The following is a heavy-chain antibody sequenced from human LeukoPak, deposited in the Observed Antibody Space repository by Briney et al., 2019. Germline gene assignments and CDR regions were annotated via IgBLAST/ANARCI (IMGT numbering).Heavy chain of an antibody. CDR1: GDSVSSNSAA. CDR2: TYYRSKWYN. Sequence: SQTLSLTCAISGDSVSSNSAAWNWIRQSPSRGLEWLGRTYYRSKWYNDYAVSVKSRITINPDTSKNQFSLQLNSVTPEDTAVYYCARDTAVAGNYYYYGMDVWGQGTTVTVSS. V-gene: IGHV6-1*01. D-gene: IGHD6-19*01. J-gene: IGHJ6*02. CDR3: ARDTAVAGNYYYYGMDV.